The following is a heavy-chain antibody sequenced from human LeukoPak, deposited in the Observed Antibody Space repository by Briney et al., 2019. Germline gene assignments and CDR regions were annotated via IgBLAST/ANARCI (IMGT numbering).Heavy chain of an antibody. CDR2: ISASGDET. V-gene: IGHV3-23*01. CDR1: GFTFSSHG. J-gene: IGHJ4*02. Sequence: GGSLRPSCAASGFTFSSHGMSWVRQAPGKGLEWVSSISASGDETYYADSVKGRFTISRDNSKNTLHLQMNSLRAEDTAAYYCAHIGRRGNWYFDYWGQGTLVTVSS. D-gene: IGHD1-1*01. CDR3: AHIGRRGNWYFDY.